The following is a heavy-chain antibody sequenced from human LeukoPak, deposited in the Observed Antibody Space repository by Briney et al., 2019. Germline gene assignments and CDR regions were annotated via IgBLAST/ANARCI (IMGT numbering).Heavy chain of an antibody. CDR2: ISPDGSDT. V-gene: IGHV5-51*01. CDR1: GYSFTNYW. Sequence: GESLKISCKGSGYSFTNYWIGWVRQMPGKGLEWMAIISPDGSDTRYSPSFQGQVTISADKSITTAYLQWSSLKASDTAMYYCARLTSSWSFDYWGQGTLVTVSS. D-gene: IGHD6-13*01. J-gene: IGHJ4*02. CDR3: ARLTSSWSFDY.